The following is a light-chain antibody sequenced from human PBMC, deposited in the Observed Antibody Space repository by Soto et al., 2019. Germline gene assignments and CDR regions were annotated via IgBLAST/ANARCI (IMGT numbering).Light chain of an antibody. CDR1: QGISSY. CDR3: QHPPLT. Sequence: IQLTQSPSSLSASVGDRVTITCRASQGISSYLAWYQQKPGKAPKLLIYAASTLQSGVPSRFSGSGSGTDFTLTISSLQPEDFATYYCQHPPLTFGGGTKVEIK. CDR2: AAS. J-gene: IGKJ4*01. V-gene: IGKV1-9*01.